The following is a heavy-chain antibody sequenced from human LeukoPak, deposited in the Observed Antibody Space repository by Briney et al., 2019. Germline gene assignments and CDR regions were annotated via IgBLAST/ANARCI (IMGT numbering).Heavy chain of an antibody. V-gene: IGHV3-9*01. J-gene: IGHJ3*02. Sequence: GGSLRLSCAASGLTFHNYAMHWVRQAPGKGLEWVSYISWNSNNIDYADSVKGRFTISRDNAKNSLYLQMNSQRAEDTALYYCTKGRIAVAGPDTFDIWGQGTMVTVSS. CDR1: GLTFHNYA. D-gene: IGHD6-19*01. CDR3: TKGRIAVAGPDTFDI. CDR2: ISWNSNNI.